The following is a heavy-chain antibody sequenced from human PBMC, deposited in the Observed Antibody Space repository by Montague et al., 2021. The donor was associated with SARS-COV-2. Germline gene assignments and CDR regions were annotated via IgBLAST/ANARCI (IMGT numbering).Heavy chain of an antibody. CDR2: INHSGTA. V-gene: IGHV4-34*01. CDR1: GGSFSVYY. J-gene: IGHJ3*01. Sequence: SETLSLTCAVYGGSFSVYYWSLLRQSPRSGLEWTAEINHSGTANYNPSPKSRVSISVDTSKNQFTLKLTSVTAADTAMYYCAKEREVVRAARTLVAFDLWGQGTMVTVSS. CDR3: AKEREVVRAARTLVAFDL. D-gene: IGHD2-2*01.